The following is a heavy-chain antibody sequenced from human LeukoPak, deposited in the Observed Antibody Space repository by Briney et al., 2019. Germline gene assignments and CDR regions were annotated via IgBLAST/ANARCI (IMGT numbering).Heavy chain of an antibody. CDR2: IYYSGST. V-gene: IGHV4-39*01. CDR3: AVRIAVAGLDY. Sequence: SETLSLTCTVSGGSISSSSYYWGWIRQPPGKGLEWIGSIYYSGSTYYNLSLKSRVTISVDTSKNQFSLKLSSVTAADTAVYYCAVRIAVAGLDYWGQGTLVTVSS. CDR1: GGSISSSSYY. J-gene: IGHJ4*02. D-gene: IGHD6-19*01.